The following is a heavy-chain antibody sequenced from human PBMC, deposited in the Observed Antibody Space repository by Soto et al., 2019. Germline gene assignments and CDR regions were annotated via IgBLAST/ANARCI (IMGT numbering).Heavy chain of an antibody. Sequence: SETLSLTCTVSGGSISSSSYYWGWIRQPPGKGLEWIGSIYYSGSTYYNPSLKSRVTISVDTSKNQFSLKLSSVTAADTAVYYCASKPNATVTTVYYYGMEVWGQGTTVTVS. CDR2: IYYSGST. J-gene: IGHJ6*02. CDR3: ASKPNATVTTVYYYGMEV. D-gene: IGHD4-4*01. V-gene: IGHV4-39*01. CDR1: GGSISSSSYY.